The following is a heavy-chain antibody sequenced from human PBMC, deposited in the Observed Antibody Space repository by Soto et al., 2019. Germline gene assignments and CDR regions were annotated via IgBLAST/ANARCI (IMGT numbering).Heavy chain of an antibody. CDR1: GFTFSSYS. D-gene: IGHD6-6*01. Sequence: GGSLRLSCAASGFTFSSYSMNWVRQAPGKGLEWVSSISSSSSYIYYADSVKGRFTISRDNAKNSLYLQMNSLRAEDTAVYYCARDRGRQSSSLYYLLEKNPKNAFDIWGQGTMVTVSS. J-gene: IGHJ3*02. V-gene: IGHV3-21*01. CDR3: ARDRGRQSSSLYYLLEKNPKNAFDI. CDR2: ISSSSSYI.